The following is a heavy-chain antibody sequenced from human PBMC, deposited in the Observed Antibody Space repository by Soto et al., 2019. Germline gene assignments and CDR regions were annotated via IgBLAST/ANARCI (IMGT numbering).Heavy chain of an antibody. CDR2: INPGKETT. J-gene: IGHJ3*01. Sequence: QGPLVQSGAEVKKPGASVKVSCEASGYTFTSYAIHWVRQAPGQRLEWMGWINPGKETTRYSQRFQGRVTITSDTAANTVYMLLSSVTSEETALYFCARDPEYGSGSLDVWGQGTMVIVSS. CDR1: GYTFTSYA. CDR3: ARDPEYGSGSLDV. V-gene: IGHV1-3*01. D-gene: IGHD3-10*01.